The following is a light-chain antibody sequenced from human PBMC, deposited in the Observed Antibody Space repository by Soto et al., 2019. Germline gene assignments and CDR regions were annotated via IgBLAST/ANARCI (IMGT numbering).Light chain of an antibody. J-gene: IGKJ4*01. V-gene: IGKV3-11*01. CDR2: DAF. CDR3: QQRSNWPST. Sequence: EIVLTQSPVSLSLSPGERATFSSRASQSVSTYLAWYQQKPGQAPRLLIYDAFKRATGIPARFSGSGSGTDITLTISSLEPEDFAVYYCQQRSNWPSTFGGGTKVEIK. CDR1: QSVSTY.